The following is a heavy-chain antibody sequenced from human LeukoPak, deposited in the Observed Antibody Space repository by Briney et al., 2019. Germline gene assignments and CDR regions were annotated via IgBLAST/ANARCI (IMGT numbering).Heavy chain of an antibody. CDR1: GGSISSYY. V-gene: IGHV4-59*01. CDR2: IYYSGST. J-gene: IGHJ4*02. Sequence: SETLSLTCTVSGGSISSYYWSWIRQPPGKGLEWIGYIYYSGSTNYNPSLKSRVTISVDTSKNQFSLKLSSVTAADTAVYYCARGAESSSWYLSSYFDYWGQGTLVTVSS. CDR3: ARGAESSSWYLSSYFDY. D-gene: IGHD6-13*01.